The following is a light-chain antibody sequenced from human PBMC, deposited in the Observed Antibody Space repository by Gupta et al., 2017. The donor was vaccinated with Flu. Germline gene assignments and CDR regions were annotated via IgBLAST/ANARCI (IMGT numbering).Light chain of an antibody. Sequence: YVLTQPPSVSVAPGQTARITCGGNNIESKSVHWYQQKPGQAPVLVVYDDRDRPSGIPERCSGSKSGNTATLTISRVEAGDEADYYCQVWDISSDPPYVFGTETKVSVL. CDR1: NIESKS. CDR2: DDR. CDR3: QVWDISSDPPYV. J-gene: IGLJ1*01. V-gene: IGLV3-21*02.